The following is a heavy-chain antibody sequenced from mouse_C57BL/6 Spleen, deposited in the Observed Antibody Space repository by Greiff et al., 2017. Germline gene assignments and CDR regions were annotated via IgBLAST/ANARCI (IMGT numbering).Heavy chain of an antibody. D-gene: IGHD2-1*01. J-gene: IGHJ2*01. CDR2: INPGSGGT. CDR1: GYAFTNYL. CDR3: AREGKLPYYFDY. Sequence: VQLQQSGAELVRPGTSVKVSCKASGYAFTNYLIEWVKQRPGQGLEWIGVINPGSGGTNYNEKFKGKATLTADKSSSTAYMQLSSLTSEDSAVYFCAREGKLPYYFDYWGQGTTLTVSS. V-gene: IGHV1-54*01.